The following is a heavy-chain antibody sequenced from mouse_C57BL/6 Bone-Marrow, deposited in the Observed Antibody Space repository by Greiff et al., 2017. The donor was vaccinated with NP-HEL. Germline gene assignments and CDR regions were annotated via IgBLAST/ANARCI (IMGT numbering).Heavy chain of an antibody. CDR3: ARALRSEDYFDY. J-gene: IGHJ2*01. V-gene: IGHV1-61*01. CDR2: IYPSDSET. D-gene: IGHD1-1*01. CDR1: GYTFTSYW. Sequence: QVQLQQPGAELVRPGSSVKLSCKASGYTFTSYWMDWVKQRPGQGLEWIGNIYPSDSETHYNQKFKDKATLTVDKSSSTAYMQLSSLTSEDSAVYYCARALRSEDYFDYWGQGTTLTVSS.